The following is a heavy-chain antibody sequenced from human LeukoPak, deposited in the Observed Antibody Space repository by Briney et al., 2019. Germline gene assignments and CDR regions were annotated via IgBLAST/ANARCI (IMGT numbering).Heavy chain of an antibody. CDR3: ARGSPPDY. CDR2: IYYTGST. V-gene: IGHV4-39*07. Sequence: TSETLSLTCTVSGGSISSYYWGWIRQPPGRGLEWIGSIYYTGSTYYNPSLKSRVTLSLDTSKNQFSLKLSSVTAADTAVYYCARGSPPDYWGQGTLVTVSS. J-gene: IGHJ4*02. CDR1: GGSISSYY.